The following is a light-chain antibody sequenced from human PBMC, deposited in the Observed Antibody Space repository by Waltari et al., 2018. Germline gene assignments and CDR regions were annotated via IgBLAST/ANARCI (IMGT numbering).Light chain of an antibody. CDR3: QQYDNLPLT. Sequence: DIQMTKSPSSLSPSVGARVTFTSQASQDIRNYLNWYQQKPGKAPKLLIYDASNLETGVPSRFSGSGSGTDFTFTISSLQPEDIATYYCQQYDNLPLTFGGGTKVEIK. CDR2: DAS. J-gene: IGKJ4*01. V-gene: IGKV1-33*01. CDR1: QDIRNY.